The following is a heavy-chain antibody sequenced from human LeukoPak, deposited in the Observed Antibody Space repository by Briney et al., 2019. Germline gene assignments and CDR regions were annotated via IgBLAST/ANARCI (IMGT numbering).Heavy chain of an antibody. CDR1: GYTFTIYA. V-gene: IGHV1-3*01. CDR3: ARVYGLRDY. Sequence: RASVTVSCKASGYTFTIYAMNWVRQAPGQRLEWMGWINAGNGNTKYSQKFQGRVTITRDTSASTAYMELSSLRSEDTAVYYCARVYGLRDYWGQGTLVTVSS. J-gene: IGHJ4*02. CDR2: INAGNGNT. D-gene: IGHD4-17*01.